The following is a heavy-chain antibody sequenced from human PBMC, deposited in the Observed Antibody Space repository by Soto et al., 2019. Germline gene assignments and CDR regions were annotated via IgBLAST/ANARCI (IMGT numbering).Heavy chain of an antibody. CDR2: IYYSGST. CDR3: ASGTMYYDILTGYPHYYYYGMDV. Sequence: SETLSLTCTVSGGSISSYYWSWIRQPPGKGLEWIGYIYYSGSTNYNPSLKSRVTISVDTSKNQFSLKLSSVAAADTAVYYCASGTMYYDILTGYPHYYYYGMDVRGQGTTVTVSS. D-gene: IGHD3-9*01. V-gene: IGHV4-59*01. J-gene: IGHJ6*02. CDR1: GGSISSYY.